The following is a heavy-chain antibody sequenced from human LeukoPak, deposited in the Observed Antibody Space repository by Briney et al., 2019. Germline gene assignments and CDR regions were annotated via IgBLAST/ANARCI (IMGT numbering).Heavy chain of an antibody. CDR1: GGTFSSYA. Sequence: GASVKVSCKASGGTFSSYAISWVRQAPGQGLEWMGGIIPIFGTANYAQKFQGRVTITADKSTSTAYMELSSLRSDDTAVYYCARGVVVVPAALCWFDPWGQGTLVTVSS. D-gene: IGHD2-2*01. J-gene: IGHJ5*02. CDR3: ARGVVVVPAALCWFDP. V-gene: IGHV1-69*06. CDR2: IIPIFGTA.